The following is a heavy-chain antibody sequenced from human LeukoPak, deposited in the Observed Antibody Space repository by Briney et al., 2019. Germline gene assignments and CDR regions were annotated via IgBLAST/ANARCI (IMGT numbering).Heavy chain of an antibody. D-gene: IGHD7-27*01. Sequence: PSETLSLTCAVYGGSFSGYYWSWIRQPPGKGLEWIGYIYYSGSTNYNPSLKSRVTISVDTSKNQFSLKLSSVTAADTAVYYCVRPQNWGYAFDIWGQGTMVTVSS. CDR2: IYYSGST. CDR3: VRPQNWGYAFDI. CDR1: GGSFSGYY. V-gene: IGHV4-59*08. J-gene: IGHJ3*02.